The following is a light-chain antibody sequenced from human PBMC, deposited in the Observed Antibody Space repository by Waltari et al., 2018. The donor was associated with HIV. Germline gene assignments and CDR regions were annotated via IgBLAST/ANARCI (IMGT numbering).Light chain of an antibody. CDR1: SGSVSTNYV. CDR3: VLYVGSGIYV. Sequence: QTVVTQEPSVSVSPGGTVTLTRGLTSGSVSTNYVPRWSRQTPGQAPRPLIYNPTIRSSGVPDRFSGSILGNKAALTITGAQADDESHYYCVLYVGSGIYVFGPGTEVTVL. J-gene: IGLJ1*01. V-gene: IGLV8-61*01. CDR2: NPT.